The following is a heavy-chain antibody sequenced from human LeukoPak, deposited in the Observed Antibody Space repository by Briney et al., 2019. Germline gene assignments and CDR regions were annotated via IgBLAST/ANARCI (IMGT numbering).Heavy chain of an antibody. CDR3: ARVKRPSSSWYRESDAFDI. V-gene: IGHV1-18*01. Sequence: GASVKVSCKASGYTFTSYGISWVRQAPGQGLECMGWISAYNGNTNYAQKLQGRVTMTTDTSTSTAYMELRSLRSDDTAVYYCARVKRPSSSWYRESDAFDIWGQGTMVAVSS. D-gene: IGHD6-13*01. CDR2: ISAYNGNT. J-gene: IGHJ3*02. CDR1: GYTFTSYG.